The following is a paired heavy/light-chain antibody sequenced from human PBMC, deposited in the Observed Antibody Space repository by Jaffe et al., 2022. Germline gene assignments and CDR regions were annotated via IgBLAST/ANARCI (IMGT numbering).Heavy chain of an antibody. CDR2: IYHSGST. CDR3: ARQMGFSWINGAPAPGNWFDP. V-gene: IGHV4-38-2*01. D-gene: IGHD7-27*01. J-gene: IGHJ5*02. CDR1: GYSISSGYF. Sequence: QVQLQESGPGLVKPSETLSLTCAVSGYSISSGYFWGWIRQPPGKGLEWTGSIYHSGSTYYNPSLKSRVTISVDTSKNQFSLKLSSVTAADTAVYYCARQMGFSWINGAPAPGNWFDPWGQGTLVTVSS.
Light chain of an antibody. V-gene: IGLV2-14*03. J-gene: IGLJ3*02. CDR2: DVS. CDR3: CSYTSSSTWV. CDR1: SSDVGGYNY. Sequence: QSALTQPASVSGSPGQSITISCTGTSSDVGGYNYVSWYRQHPGKAPKLLIYDVSTRPSGVSNRFSGSKSGNTASLTISGLQAEDEADYYCCSYTSSSTWVFGGGAKLTVL.